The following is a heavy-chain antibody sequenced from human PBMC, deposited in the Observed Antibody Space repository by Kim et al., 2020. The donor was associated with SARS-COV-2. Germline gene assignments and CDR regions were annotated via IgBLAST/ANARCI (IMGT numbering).Heavy chain of an antibody. Sequence: SETLSPTCTVSGGSISSTDYYCTWIRQAPGRGLQWIGYIYYSGRNYYNPSLKSRLSISLDTSKNQFSLRLRSVTAADTAVYYCVRGIGLGYFQHWGQGAL. CDR2: IYYSGRN. D-gene: IGHD6-13*01. J-gene: IGHJ1*01. V-gene: IGHV4-30-4*01. CDR3: VRGIGLGYFQH. CDR1: GGSISSTDYY.